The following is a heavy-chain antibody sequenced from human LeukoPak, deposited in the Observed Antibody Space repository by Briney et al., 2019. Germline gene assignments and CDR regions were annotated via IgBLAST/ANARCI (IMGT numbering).Heavy chain of an antibody. CDR2: LDPNNGDT. CDR3: ARRSRNGLDAFDI. CDR1: AYTFTGYY. Sequence: GASVKVSGKASAYTFTGYYLHWVRQAPGQGFQWMGWLDPNNGDTEYAQKFQGRVTMTRDRSISTAYMNLGRLTSDDTAVYYCARRSRNGLDAFDIWGQGTMVTVSS. J-gene: IGHJ3*02. D-gene: IGHD1-14*01. V-gene: IGHV1-2*02.